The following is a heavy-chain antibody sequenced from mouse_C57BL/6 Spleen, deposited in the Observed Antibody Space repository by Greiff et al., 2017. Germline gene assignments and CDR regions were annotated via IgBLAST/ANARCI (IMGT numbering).Heavy chain of an antibody. J-gene: IGHJ4*01. CDR3: AKQKGYYDYDDYAMDY. D-gene: IGHD2-4*01. CDR1: GFSLTRYG. V-gene: IGHV2-9*01. Sequence: QVQLKESGPGLVAPSQSLSIPCTFSGFSLTRYGVDWVRQPPGKGLEWLGVIWGGGSTNYNSALMSRLSISKDNSKSQVFLKMNSLQTDDTAMYYCAKQKGYYDYDDYAMDYWGQGTSVTVSS. CDR2: IWGGGST.